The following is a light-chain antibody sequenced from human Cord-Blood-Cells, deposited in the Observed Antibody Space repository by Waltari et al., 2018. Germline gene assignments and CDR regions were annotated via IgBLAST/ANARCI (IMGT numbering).Light chain of an antibody. CDR2: YYSDSDK. Sequence: QPVLTQPPSSSASPGESASLTCTLPSDINVGSYNIYSYQQTPGSPPRYLLTYYSDSDKGQGSGAPSRFSGSKDASANTGILLISGLQSEDEADYYCMIWPSNALYVFGTGTKVTVL. CDR1: SDINVGSYN. CDR3: MIWPSNALYV. V-gene: IGLV5-37*01. J-gene: IGLJ1*01.